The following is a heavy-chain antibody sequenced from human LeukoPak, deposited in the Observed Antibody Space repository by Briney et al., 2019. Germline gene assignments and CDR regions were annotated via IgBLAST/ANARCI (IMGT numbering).Heavy chain of an antibody. D-gene: IGHD3-10*01. Sequence: QTGGSLRLSCAASGFTFSSYSMNWVRQAPGKGLEWVAVMSYDGTNKDYADSVKGRFTISRDNSKDTLYLQMNSLRPEDTAAYYCARDVGWGAGSYYYSDYWGQGTLITVSS. V-gene: IGHV3-30*03. CDR2: MSYDGTNK. J-gene: IGHJ4*02. CDR3: ARDVGWGAGSYYYSDY. CDR1: GFTFSSYS.